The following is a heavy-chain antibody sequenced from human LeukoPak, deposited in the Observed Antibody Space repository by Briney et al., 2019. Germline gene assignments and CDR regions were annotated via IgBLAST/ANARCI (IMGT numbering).Heavy chain of an antibody. Sequence: SETLSLTCAVYGGSFSGYYWSWIRQPPGKGLEWIGEINHSGSTNYNPSLKSRVTIPVDTSKNQFSLKLSSVTAADTAVYYCARGGRGIAAAGVLDYWGQGTLVTVSS. J-gene: IGHJ4*02. CDR2: INHSGST. D-gene: IGHD6-13*01. V-gene: IGHV4-34*01. CDR3: ARGGRGIAAAGVLDY. CDR1: GGSFSGYY.